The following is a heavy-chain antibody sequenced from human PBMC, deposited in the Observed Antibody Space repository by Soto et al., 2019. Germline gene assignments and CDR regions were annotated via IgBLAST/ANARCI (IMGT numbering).Heavy chain of an antibody. Sequence: QVQLQQWGAGLLKPSETLSLTCAIYGGSFSNYYWNWIRQPPGKGLEWMGKINHNGSTNYSPSLKSRLTISVDTSKNQLSLKLISVTAADTAVYFCGRGRGYSNAWGSYYSGMDVWVQGTTVTVSS. CDR2: INHNGST. V-gene: IGHV4-34*01. CDR3: GRGRGYSNAWGSYYSGMDV. CDR1: GGSFSNYY. J-gene: IGHJ6*02. D-gene: IGHD6-19*01.